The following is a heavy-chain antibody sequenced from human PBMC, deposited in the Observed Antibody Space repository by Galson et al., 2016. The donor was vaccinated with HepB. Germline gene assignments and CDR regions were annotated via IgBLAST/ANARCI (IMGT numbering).Heavy chain of an antibody. D-gene: IGHD1-14*01. CDR1: GFTFSTYW. CDR2: INEDENKK. Sequence: SLRLSCAASGFTFSTYWMTWVRQAPGKGLEWVANINEDENKKNYVDSVKGRFTISRDNAKNSLYLQMNSLRDEDTAIYFCARDGNHGYDMDYWGQGTLVTVAS. CDR3: ARDGNHGYDMDY. V-gene: IGHV3-7*01. J-gene: IGHJ4*02.